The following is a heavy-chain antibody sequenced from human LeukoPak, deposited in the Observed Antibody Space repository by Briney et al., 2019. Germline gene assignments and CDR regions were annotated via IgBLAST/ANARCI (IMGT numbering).Heavy chain of an antibody. V-gene: IGHV3-21*01. CDR2: ISSSSSYI. CDR1: GFTFSSYS. CDR3: ARCPISSGYYYLDY. Sequence: GGSLRLSCAASGFTFSSYSMNWLRQAPGKGLEWVSSISSSSSYIYYADSVKGRFTISRDNAKNSLYLQMNSLRAEDTAVYYCARCPISSGYYYLDYWGQGTLVTVSS. D-gene: IGHD3-22*01. J-gene: IGHJ4*02.